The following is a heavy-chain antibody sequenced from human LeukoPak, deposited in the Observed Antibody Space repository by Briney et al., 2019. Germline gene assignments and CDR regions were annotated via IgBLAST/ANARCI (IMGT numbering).Heavy chain of an antibody. CDR3: ATDDVTTGTKTALGY. CDR2: IKQDRSEK. CDR1: GLTFSSYW. Sequence: PGGSLRLSCAASGLTFSSYWMSWVRQAPGKGLEWVANIKQDRSEKYYVDSVKGRFTISRDNAKNSVYLQMNSLRSEDTAVYYCATDDVTTGTKTALGYWGQGTLVTVSS. J-gene: IGHJ4*02. V-gene: IGHV3-7*05. D-gene: IGHD1-1*01.